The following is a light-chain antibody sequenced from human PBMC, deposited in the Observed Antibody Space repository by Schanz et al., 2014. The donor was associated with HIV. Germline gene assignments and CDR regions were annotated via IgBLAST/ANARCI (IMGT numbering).Light chain of an antibody. CDR3: QQYGSSPPWT. Sequence: EIVMTQSPVTLSVSPGERVTLSCRASRSVNSNLAWYQQKPGQAPRLLMHGASSRAAGIPDRFSGSGSGTDFTLTIGSLEPEDFAVYYCQQYGSSPPWTFGQGTKVEIK. CDR1: RSVNSN. V-gene: IGKV3-20*01. CDR2: GAS. J-gene: IGKJ1*01.